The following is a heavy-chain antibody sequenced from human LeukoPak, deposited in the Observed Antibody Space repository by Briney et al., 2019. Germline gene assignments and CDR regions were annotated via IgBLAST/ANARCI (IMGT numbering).Heavy chain of an antibody. D-gene: IGHD6-13*01. J-gene: IGHJ5*02. Sequence: PSETLSLTCAVYGGSFSGYYWSWIRQPPGKGLEWIGEINHSGSTNYNPSLKSRVTISVDTSKNQFSLKLSSVTAADTAVYYCARQDPAYSSSWYKRINWFDPWGQGTLVTVSS. CDR1: GGSFSGYY. V-gene: IGHV4-34*01. CDR2: INHSGST. CDR3: ARQDPAYSSSWYKRINWFDP.